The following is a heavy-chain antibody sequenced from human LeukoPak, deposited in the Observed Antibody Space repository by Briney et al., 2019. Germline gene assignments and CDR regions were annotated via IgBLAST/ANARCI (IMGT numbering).Heavy chain of an antibody. D-gene: IGHD2-8*01. CDR3: ARASSRYCTNGVCYAGEVDY. CDR2: ISAYNGNT. V-gene: IGHV1-18*01. CDR1: GYTFTSYG. J-gene: IGHJ4*02. Sequence: GASVKVSCKASGYTFTSYGISWVRQAPGQGLEWMGWISAYNGNTNYAQKLQGRVTMTTDTSTSTAYMELRSLRSEDTAVYYCARASSRYCTNGVCYAGEVDYWGQGTLVTVSS.